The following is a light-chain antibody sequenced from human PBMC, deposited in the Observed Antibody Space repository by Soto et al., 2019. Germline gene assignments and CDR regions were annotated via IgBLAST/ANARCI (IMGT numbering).Light chain of an antibody. J-gene: IGKJ5*01. CDR2: FGS. CDR3: MQALQSLT. CDR1: QTLLYGDGKTY. V-gene: IGKV2-28*01. Sequence: DVVLTQAPLSLSVTSGQPASMXXKSXQTLLYGDGKTYLYWYVQKPGQSPXXLIYFGSNRAPGVPDRFSGSGSGTDFTLKINRVEDEDVGTYYCMQALQSLTFGQGTRLEIK.